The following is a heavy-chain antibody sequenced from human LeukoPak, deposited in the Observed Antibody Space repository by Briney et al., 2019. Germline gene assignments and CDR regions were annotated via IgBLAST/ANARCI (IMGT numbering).Heavy chain of an antibody. CDR3: ARGSYYYDSSGYSAGAY. V-gene: IGHV3-74*01. CDR1: GFTFSIYR. Sequence: PGGSLRLSCAASGFTFSIYRMHWVRQAPGKGLVWVSRIKSDGSSTSYADSVKGRFTISRDNAKNTLYLQMNSLRAEDTAVYYCARGSYYYDSSGYSAGAYWGQGTLVTVSS. CDR2: IKSDGSST. D-gene: IGHD3-22*01. J-gene: IGHJ4*02.